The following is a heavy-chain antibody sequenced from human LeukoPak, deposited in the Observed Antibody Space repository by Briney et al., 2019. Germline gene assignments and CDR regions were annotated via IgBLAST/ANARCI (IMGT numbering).Heavy chain of an antibody. D-gene: IGHD2-15*01. CDR2: ISWNSGSI. CDR1: GFTFDDYA. J-gene: IGHJ4*02. V-gene: IGHV3-9*01. Sequence: PGRSLRLSCAASGFTFDDYAMHWVRQAPGKGLEWVSGISWNSGSIGYADSVKGRFTISRDNAKNSLYLQMNSLRAEDTAVYYCAREDCSGGSCYSFNYWGQGTLVTVSS. CDR3: AREDCSGGSCYSFNY.